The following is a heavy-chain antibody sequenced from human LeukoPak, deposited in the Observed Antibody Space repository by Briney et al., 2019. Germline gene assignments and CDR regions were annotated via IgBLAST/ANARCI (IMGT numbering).Heavy chain of an antibody. CDR1: GFTFSSYW. CDR2: IKQDGSEK. Sequence: GSLRLSCAASGFTFSSYWMSWVRQAPGKGLEWVANIKQDGSEKYYVDSVKGRFTISRDNAKNSLYLQMNSLRAEDTAVYYCARDFKFYDFWSGYYTAYYFDYWGQGTLVTVSS. CDR3: ARDFKFYDFWSGYYTAYYFDY. J-gene: IGHJ4*02. V-gene: IGHV3-7*01. D-gene: IGHD3-3*01.